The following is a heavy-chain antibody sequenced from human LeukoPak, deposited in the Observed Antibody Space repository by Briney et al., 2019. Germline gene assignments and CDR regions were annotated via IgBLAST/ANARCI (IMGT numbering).Heavy chain of an antibody. CDR2: INPNSGGT. CDR1: GYTFTGYY. Sequence: ASVKVSCKASGYTFTGYYMHWVRQAPGQGLEWMGWINPNSGGTNYAQKFQGRVTMTRDTSISTAYMELSRLRSDDTAVYYCARHSVYSYGYYFDYWGQGTLVTVSS. CDR3: ARHSVYSYGYYFDY. V-gene: IGHV1-2*02. D-gene: IGHD5-18*01. J-gene: IGHJ4*02.